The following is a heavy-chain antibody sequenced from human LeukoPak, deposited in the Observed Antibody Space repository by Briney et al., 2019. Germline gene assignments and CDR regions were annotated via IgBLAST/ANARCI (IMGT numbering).Heavy chain of an antibody. Sequence: GGSLRLSCSASGFTFSDYAMTWVRQAPGKGLEWVGFIRANAYEGTTEYAASVKGRSTISRDDSRSVAYLQLNSLKSEDTAVYYCTRDYYYDSSGHKGDDAFEIWGQGTMVTVSS. CDR2: IRANAYEGTT. J-gene: IGHJ3*02. CDR1: GFTFSDYA. CDR3: TRDYYYDSSGHKGDDAFEI. V-gene: IGHV3-49*04. D-gene: IGHD3-22*01.